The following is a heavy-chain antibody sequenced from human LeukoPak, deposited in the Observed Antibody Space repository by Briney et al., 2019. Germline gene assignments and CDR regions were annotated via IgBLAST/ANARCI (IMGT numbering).Heavy chain of an antibody. CDR3: ARGPDYYDSGGNYSVY. CDR1: GFTFSSYS. V-gene: IGHV3-21*01. J-gene: IGHJ4*02. CDR2: ISSSSSYI. D-gene: IGHD3-22*01. Sequence: GGSLGLSFAAPGFTFSSYSMNWVRQAPRKGLEWVSSISSSSSYIYYADSVKGRFTISRDNAKNSLYLQMNSLRAEDTAVYYCARGPDYYDSGGNYSVYWGQGTLVTVSS.